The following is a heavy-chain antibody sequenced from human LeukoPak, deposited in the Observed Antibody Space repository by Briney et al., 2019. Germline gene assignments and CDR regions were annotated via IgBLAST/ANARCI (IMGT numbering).Heavy chain of an antibody. D-gene: IGHD1-26*01. CDR1: GFAFNEYT. CDR2: ITWDGATT. V-gene: IGHV3-43*01. J-gene: IGHJ4*02. Sequence: GGSLRLSCVASGFAFNEYTMHWVRQAPGKGLEGVSLITWDGATTYYAVSVKGRFTISRDNSKNSLYLQMNSLSTGDTALYYCGKDLAGSYLLDYWGQGTLVTVSS. CDR3: GKDLAGSYLLDY.